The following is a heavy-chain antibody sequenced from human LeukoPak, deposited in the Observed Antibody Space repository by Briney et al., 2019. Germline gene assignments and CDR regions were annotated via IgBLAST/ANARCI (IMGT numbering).Heavy chain of an antibody. CDR2: IYSGGST. D-gene: IGHD3-10*01. V-gene: IGHV3-53*01. J-gene: IGHJ6*03. CDR1: GFTVSSNY. Sequence: PGGSLRLSCAASGFTVSSNYMSWVRQAPGKGLEWVSVIYSGGSTYYADSVKGRFTISRDNSKNTLYLQMNSLRAEDTAVYYCARDRAGSNYNYYMDVWGKGTMVTVSS. CDR3: ARDRAGSNYNYYMDV.